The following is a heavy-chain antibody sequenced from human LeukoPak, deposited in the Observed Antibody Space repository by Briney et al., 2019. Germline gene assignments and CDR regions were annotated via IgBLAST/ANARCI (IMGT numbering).Heavy chain of an antibody. J-gene: IGHJ3*02. V-gene: IGHV4-39*01. D-gene: IGHD3-22*01. Sequence: SETLSLTCTVSGDSISSSSYFWGWIRQSPGKGLEWLASIYYTGNTYYNPSLKSRVTISVDTSKNQFSLKLSSVTAADTAVYYCARQRHYYDSTGYHLDAFDIWGQGTMLTVSS. CDR2: IYYTGNT. CDR1: GDSISSSSYF. CDR3: ARQRHYYDSTGYHLDAFDI.